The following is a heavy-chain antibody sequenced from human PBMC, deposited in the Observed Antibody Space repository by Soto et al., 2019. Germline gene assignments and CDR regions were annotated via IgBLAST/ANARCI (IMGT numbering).Heavy chain of an antibody. V-gene: IGHV3-9*01. Sequence: EVQLVESGGGLVQPGRSLRLSCAASGFTFDDYAFHWVRQAPGKGLEWVSGISWNRGIIGCADSVQCRFTISRDNAKNSLYLQMNSLRGEDTAFYYCTRSIGPSCYSSFDYFGQGTLVTVSS. D-gene: IGHD2-15*01. CDR2: ISWNRGII. CDR3: TRSIGPSCYSSFDY. CDR1: GFTFDDYA. J-gene: IGHJ4*02.